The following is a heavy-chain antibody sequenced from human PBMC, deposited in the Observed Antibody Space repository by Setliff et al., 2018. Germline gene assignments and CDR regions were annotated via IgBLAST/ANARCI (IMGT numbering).Heavy chain of an antibody. D-gene: IGHD3-16*02. CDR3: TRSSSYGMRYWFDS. V-gene: IGHV1-2*02. Sequence: ASVKVSCKVSGNSFTGHFLHWVRQAPGRGLEWMGWINPDSGDTHSPQNFQGRVRMTRDTSMGTVYMELTRLTSDDTAVYYCTRSSSYGMRYWFDSWGQGPLVTVSS. J-gene: IGHJ5*01. CDR1: GNSFTGHF. CDR2: INPDSGDT.